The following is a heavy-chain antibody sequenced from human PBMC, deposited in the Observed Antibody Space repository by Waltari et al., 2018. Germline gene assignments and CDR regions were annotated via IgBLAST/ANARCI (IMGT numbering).Heavy chain of an antibody. CDR3: AKGRYYGSGSYLNSFDY. J-gene: IGHJ4*02. V-gene: IGHV3-23*01. CDR1: GFIFSDYV. Sequence: EVQLLESGETLVQTGGSLRLSCAASGFIFSDYVLIWVRQAPGKGLEWVSTISGRGDTTYYIDSVKGRFIISRDNSRNTLYLQMNSLRAEDTAIYYCAKGRYYGSGSYLNSFDYWGQGTLVTVSS. D-gene: IGHD3-10*01. CDR2: ISGRGDTT.